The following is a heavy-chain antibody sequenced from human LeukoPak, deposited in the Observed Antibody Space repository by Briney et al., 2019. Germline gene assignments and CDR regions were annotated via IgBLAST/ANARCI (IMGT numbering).Heavy chain of an antibody. CDR1: GYTFTTYD. J-gene: IGHJ4*02. D-gene: IGHD2-8*02. V-gene: IGHV1-8*03. CDR2: MNLNSANT. CDR3: ARARLVRGPVTPLYYFDY. Sequence: ASVKVSCKASGYTFTTYDINWVRQATGQGLEWMGWMNLNSANTGYAQKLQGRVTITRNTSIRTAYMELNSLRSDDTAVYYCARARLVRGPVTPLYYFDYWGQGVLVTVSS.